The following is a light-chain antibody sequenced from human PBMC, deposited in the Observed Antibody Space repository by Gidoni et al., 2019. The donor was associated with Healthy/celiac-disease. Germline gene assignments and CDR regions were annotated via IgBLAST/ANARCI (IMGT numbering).Light chain of an antibody. CDR2: QDS. CDR1: KLGDKY. CDR3: QAWDSSTVV. Sequence: SYELTQPPSVSVSPGQTASIPCSGDKLGDKYACWYQQKPGQSPVLVIYQDSKRPSGIPERFSGSNSGNTATLTISGTPAMDEADYYCQAWDSSTVVFGGGTKLTVL. V-gene: IGLV3-1*01. J-gene: IGLJ2*01.